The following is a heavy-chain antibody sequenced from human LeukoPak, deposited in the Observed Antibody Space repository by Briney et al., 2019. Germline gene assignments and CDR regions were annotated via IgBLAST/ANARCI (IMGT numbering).Heavy chain of an antibody. Sequence: SETLSLTCTVSGGPISSYYWSWIRQPPGKGLEWIGYIYYSGSTNYNPSLKSRVTISVDTSKNQFSLKLSSVTAADTAVYYCARSVRGVTPYYFDYWGQGTLVTVSS. D-gene: IGHD3-10*01. V-gene: IGHV4-59*01. CDR2: IYYSGST. CDR1: GGPISSYY. J-gene: IGHJ4*02. CDR3: ARSVRGVTPYYFDY.